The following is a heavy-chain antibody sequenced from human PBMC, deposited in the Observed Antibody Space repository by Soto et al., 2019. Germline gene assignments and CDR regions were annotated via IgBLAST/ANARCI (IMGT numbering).Heavy chain of an antibody. V-gene: IGHV4-39*01. CDR1: GGSIGSSSYY. Sequence: SETLSLTCTVSGGSIGSSSYYWGWFRQPPGKGLEWIGSIYYSGSTYYNPSLKSRVTISVDTSKNQFSLKLSSVSAADSDVYYCARNEDSCSGYYIYWGQGTLVSVS. D-gene: IGHD3-3*01. J-gene: IGHJ4*02. CDR3: ARNEDSCSGYYIY. CDR2: IYYSGST.